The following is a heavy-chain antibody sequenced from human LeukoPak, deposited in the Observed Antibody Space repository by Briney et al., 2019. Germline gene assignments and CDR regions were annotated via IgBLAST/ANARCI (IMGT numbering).Heavy chain of an antibody. V-gene: IGHV3-21*01. J-gene: IGHJ4*02. CDR2: ISSSSSYI. D-gene: IGHD6-6*01. Sequence: GGSLRLSCAASGFTFYIYGMSWVRQAPGKGLEWVSSISSSSSYIYYADSVKGRFTISRDNAENSLYLQMNSLRAEDTAVYYCARAGGWGYSSSSGYYFDYWGQGTLVTVSS. CDR3: ARAGGWGYSSSSGYYFDY. CDR1: GFTFYIYG.